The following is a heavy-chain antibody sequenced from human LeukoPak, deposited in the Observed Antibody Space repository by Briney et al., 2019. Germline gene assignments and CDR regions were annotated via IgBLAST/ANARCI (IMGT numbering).Heavy chain of an antibody. CDR2: IRSDGSNI. CDR1: GFTFSSYS. CDR3: AKEFSATPRAAAQTGDAFDV. D-gene: IGHD7-27*01. J-gene: IGHJ3*01. V-gene: IGHV3-30*02. Sequence: PGGSLRLSCAASGFTFSSYSINWVRQAPGKGLEWVAFIRSDGSNIYYANSVKGRFTISRDNSQNTLYLQMNSLKTEDTAVYYCAKEFSATPRAAAQTGDAFDVWGQGTMVTVSS.